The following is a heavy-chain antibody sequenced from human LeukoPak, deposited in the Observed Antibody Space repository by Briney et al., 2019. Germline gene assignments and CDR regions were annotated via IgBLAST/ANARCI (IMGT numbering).Heavy chain of an antibody. V-gene: IGHV4-59*01. Sequence: SETLPLTCTVSGGSISSYYWSWIRQPPGKGLEWIGNIYYSGSTNYNPSLKSRVTISVDTSKNQFSLKLSSVTAADTAVYYCARGQRRFDPWGQGILVTVSS. J-gene: IGHJ5*02. CDR2: IYYSGST. CDR3: ARGQRRFDP. CDR1: GGSISSYY.